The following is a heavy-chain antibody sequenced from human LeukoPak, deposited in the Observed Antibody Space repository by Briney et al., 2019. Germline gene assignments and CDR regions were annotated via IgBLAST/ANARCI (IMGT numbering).Heavy chain of an antibody. Sequence: PGGSLRLSCAASGFTFSSYAMSWVRQAPGKGLKWVSAISGIASSTYYADSVKGRFTISRDNSKNTLYLQMNSLRAEDTAVYYCAKESSYYGSGSYYKAFDYWGQGTLVTVSS. CDR2: ISGIASST. D-gene: IGHD3-10*01. CDR1: GFTFSSYA. CDR3: AKESSYYGSGSYYKAFDY. J-gene: IGHJ4*02. V-gene: IGHV3-23*01.